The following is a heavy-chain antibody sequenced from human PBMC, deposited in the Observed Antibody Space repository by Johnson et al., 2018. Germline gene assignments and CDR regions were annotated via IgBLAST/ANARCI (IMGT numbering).Heavy chain of an antibody. CDR3: ASLEDYYYYYVDV. CDR1: GFTFDDYA. CDR2: LSWNSGSI. V-gene: IGHV3-9*01. J-gene: IGHJ6*03. Sequence: VQLVESGGGLVKPGGSLRLSCAASGFTFDDYAMHWVRQAPGKGLEWVSGLSWNSGSIGYADSVKGRFTISRDNAKNSLYLQMNSLRAEDTALYYCASLEDYYYYYVDVWGKGTTVTVSS.